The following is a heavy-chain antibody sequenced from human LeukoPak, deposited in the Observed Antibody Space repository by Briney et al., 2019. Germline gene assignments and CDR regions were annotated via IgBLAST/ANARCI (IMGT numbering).Heavy chain of an antibody. CDR2: IYPGDSDT. CDR3: ARGGWGSYYDY. CDR1: GYTFTSYW. V-gene: IGHV5-51*01. D-gene: IGHD3-10*01. J-gene: IGHJ4*02. Sequence: GESLKISCKGSGYTFTSYWIGWVRQMPRKGLEWMGIIYPGDSDTRDSPSFQGQVTISADKSINTAYLQWSSLKASDSAMYYCARGGWGSYYDYWGQGTLVTVSS.